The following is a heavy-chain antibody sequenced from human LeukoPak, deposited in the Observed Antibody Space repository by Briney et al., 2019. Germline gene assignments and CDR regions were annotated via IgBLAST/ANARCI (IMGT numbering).Heavy chain of an antibody. D-gene: IGHD5-12*01. V-gene: IGHV4-59*01. CDR3: ARYSGYDYRRRYFDY. J-gene: IGHJ4*02. CDR1: GGSISSYY. CDR2: IYYSGST. Sequence: NPSETLSLTCTVSGGSISSYYGSWIRQPPGKGLEWIGYIYYSGSTNYNPSLKSRVTISVDTSKNQFSLKLSSVTAADTAVYYCARYSGYDYRRRYFDYWGQGTLVTVSS.